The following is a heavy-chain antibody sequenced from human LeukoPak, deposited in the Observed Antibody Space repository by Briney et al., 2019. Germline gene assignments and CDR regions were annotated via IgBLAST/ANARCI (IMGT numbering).Heavy chain of an antibody. CDR2: FDPEDGET. J-gene: IGHJ4*02. CDR1: GFTLDELS. Sequence: ASVKVSCKVSGFTLDELSMHRLRQAPGKGPEWMGGFDPEDGETVYAQKFQDRVTLSEDRSTDIAYMELSSLRFEDTAVYYCAIGGYDILTGYKKWGQGTLVTVSS. CDR3: AIGGYDILTGYKK. D-gene: IGHD3-9*01. V-gene: IGHV1-24*01.